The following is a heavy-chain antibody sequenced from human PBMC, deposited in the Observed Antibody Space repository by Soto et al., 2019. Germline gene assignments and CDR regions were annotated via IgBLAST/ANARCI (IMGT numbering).Heavy chain of an antibody. D-gene: IGHD4-17*01. J-gene: IGHJ4*02. CDR2: IYYSGST. Sequence: SETLSLTCTVSGGSFSSSSYYWGWIRQPPGKGLEWIGSIYYSGSTYYNPSLKSRVTISVDTSKNQFSLKLSSVTAADTAVYYCARRDGVLYFDYWGQGTLVTVSS. CDR1: GGSFSSSSYY. CDR3: ARRDGVLYFDY. V-gene: IGHV4-39*01.